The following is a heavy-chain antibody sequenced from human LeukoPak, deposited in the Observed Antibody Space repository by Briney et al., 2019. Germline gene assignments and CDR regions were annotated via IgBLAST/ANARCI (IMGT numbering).Heavy chain of an antibody. Sequence: GGSLRLSCAASGFTFSSYAMSWVRQAPGKGLEYVSAISSNGGSTYYANSVKGRFTISRDNSKNTLYLQMNSLRAEDTAVYYCAKDNYGDYADAFDIWGQGTMVTVSS. J-gene: IGHJ3*02. V-gene: IGHV3-64*01. CDR3: AKDNYGDYADAFDI. CDR2: ISSNGGST. D-gene: IGHD4-17*01. CDR1: GFTFSSYA.